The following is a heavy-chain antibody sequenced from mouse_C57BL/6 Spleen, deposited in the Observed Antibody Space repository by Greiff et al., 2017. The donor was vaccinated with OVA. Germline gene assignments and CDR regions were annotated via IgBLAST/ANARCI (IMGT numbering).Heavy chain of an antibody. V-gene: IGHV10-3*01. CDR1: GFTFNTYA. J-gene: IGHJ4*01. CDR3: VRDNGYYVRPYYYAMDY. D-gene: IGHD2-3*01. Sequence: GGGLVQPKGSLKLSCAASGFTFNTYAMHWVRQAPGKGLEWVARIRSKSSNYATYYADSVKDRFTISRDDSQSMLYLQMNNLKTEDTAMYYCVRDNGYYVRPYYYAMDYWGQGTSVTVSS. CDR2: IRSKSSNYAT.